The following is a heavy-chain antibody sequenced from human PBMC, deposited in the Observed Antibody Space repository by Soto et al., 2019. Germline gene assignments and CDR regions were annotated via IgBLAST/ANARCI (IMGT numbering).Heavy chain of an antibody. CDR2: IYYSGST. CDR1: GGSISSYY. CDR3: ARGAYYYDSSGYYEPFDY. V-gene: IGHV4-59*08. D-gene: IGHD3-22*01. J-gene: IGHJ4*02. Sequence: SETLSLTCTVSGGSISSYYWSWIRQPAGKGLEWIGYIYYSGSTNYNPSLKSRVTITVDTSKNQFSLKLSSVTAADTAVYYCARGAYYYDSSGYYEPFDYWGQGTLVTVS.